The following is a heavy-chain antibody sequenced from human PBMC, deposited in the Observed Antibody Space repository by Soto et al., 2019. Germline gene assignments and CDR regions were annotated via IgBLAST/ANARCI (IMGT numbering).Heavy chain of an antibody. Sequence: GSLRVCCAAAGFTFSSYWMHCVRQAPGKGLVWVSRINSDGSSTSYADSVKGRFTISRDNAKNTVYLQMNSLRAEDMAVYYCARDVISRVSWFDPWGQGTLVTVSS. V-gene: IGHV3-74*01. CDR2: INSDGSST. D-gene: IGHD2-21*01. J-gene: IGHJ5*02. CDR3: ARDVISRVSWFDP. CDR1: GFTFSSYW.